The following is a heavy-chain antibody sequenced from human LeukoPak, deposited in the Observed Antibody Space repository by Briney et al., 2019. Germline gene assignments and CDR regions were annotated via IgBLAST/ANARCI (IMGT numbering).Heavy chain of an antibody. J-gene: IGHJ4*02. Sequence: PSETLSLTCTVSGGSISSGYYYWHWIRQPPGKGLEWIGYIYYSGSTNYNPSLKSRVTISVDTSKNQFSLKLSSVTAADTAVYYCAGFLMRDWVDYWGQGTLVTVSS. V-gene: IGHV4-61*01. CDR1: GGSISSGYYY. CDR2: IYYSGST. CDR3: AGFLMRDWVDY. D-gene: IGHD2-21*02.